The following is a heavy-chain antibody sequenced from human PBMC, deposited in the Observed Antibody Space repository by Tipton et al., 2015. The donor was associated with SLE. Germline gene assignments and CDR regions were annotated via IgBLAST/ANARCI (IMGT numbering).Heavy chain of an antibody. CDR3: ASEGDFWSGYSYYYYYGMDV. V-gene: IGHV3-21*01. Sequence: SLRLSCAASGFTFSSYSMNWVRQAPGKGLEWVSSISSSSSYIYYADSVKGRFTISRDNAKNSLYLQMNGLRAEDTAVYYCASEGDFWSGYSYYYYYGMDVWGQGTTVTVFS. CDR2: ISSSSSYI. D-gene: IGHD3-3*01. CDR1: GFTFSSYS. J-gene: IGHJ6*02.